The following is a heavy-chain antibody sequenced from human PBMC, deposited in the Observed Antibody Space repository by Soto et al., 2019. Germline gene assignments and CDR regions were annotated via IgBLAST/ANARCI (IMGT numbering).Heavy chain of an antibody. J-gene: IGHJ6*02. CDR3: ARDKKEIVIMVYAKYYYYGMDV. CDR1: GGTFSSYA. V-gene: IGHV1-69*13. D-gene: IGHD2-8*01. Sequence: SVKVSCKASGGTFSSYAISWVRQAPGQGLEWMGGIIPIFGTANYAQKFQGRVTITADESTSTAYMELSSLRSEDTAVYYCARDKKEIVIMVYAKYYYYGMDVWGQGTKVTVSS. CDR2: IIPIFGTA.